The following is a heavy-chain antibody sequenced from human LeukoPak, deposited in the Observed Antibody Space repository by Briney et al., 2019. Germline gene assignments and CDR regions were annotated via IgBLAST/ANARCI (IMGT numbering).Heavy chain of an antibody. CDR1: GFSFSTYS. D-gene: IGHD5-18*01. CDR2: ISSSSNTI. V-gene: IGHV3-48*01. CDR3: AREVRGYSYGFAG. Sequence: GGSLRLSCAASGFSFSTYSMNWVRQAPGKGLEWISYISSSSNTIYYADSVKGRFTISRDNAKNSLYLQMNSLRAEDTAVYYCAREVRGYSYGFAGWGQGTLVTVSS. J-gene: IGHJ4*02.